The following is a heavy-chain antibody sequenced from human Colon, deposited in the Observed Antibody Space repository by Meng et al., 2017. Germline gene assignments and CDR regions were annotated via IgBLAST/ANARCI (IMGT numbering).Heavy chain of an antibody. CDR2: IDHRGSA. V-gene: IGHV4-4*02. CDR3: ARHGGYYQDF. Sequence: QVQVQDAGPGLLTPSETLSLPCSVSGAPVSVNSYRSWVRQPPGRGLEWIGQIDHRGSAYYRPSLNSRVTMSLDKSRNQFSLRLTSVTAADTAVYYCARHGGYYQDFWGQGTLVTVSS. J-gene: IGHJ4*02. CDR1: GAPVSVNSY. D-gene: IGHD4-23*01.